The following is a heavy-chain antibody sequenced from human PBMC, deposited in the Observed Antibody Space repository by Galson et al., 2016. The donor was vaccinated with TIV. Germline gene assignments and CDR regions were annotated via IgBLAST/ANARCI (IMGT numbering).Heavy chain of an antibody. CDR2: INPSDGGT. CDR1: GYTFTRYY. J-gene: IGHJ4*02. D-gene: IGHD3-10*01. V-gene: IGHV1-46*03. Sequence: SVKVSCKASGYTFTRYYMHWMRQAPGQGLEWMGVINPSDGGTIYAQRFQGRVTMTRDTPTSTVYMELISLRSEDTAIYYCASYGSGRQASFDYWGQGTLVTVSS. CDR3: ASYGSGRQASFDY.